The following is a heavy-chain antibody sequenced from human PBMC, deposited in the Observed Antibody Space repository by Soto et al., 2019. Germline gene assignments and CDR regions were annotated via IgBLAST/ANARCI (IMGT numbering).Heavy chain of an antibody. J-gene: IGHJ6*02. CDR3: ARWIGYCSGGSCYSPYYYYGMDV. V-gene: IGHV1-69*02. D-gene: IGHD2-15*01. CDR2: IIPILGIA. CDR1: GGTFSSYT. Sequence: SVKVSCKASGGTFSSYTISWVRQAPGQGLEWMGRIIPILGIANYAQKFQGRVTITADKSTSTAYMELSSLRSEDTAVYYCARWIGYCSGGSCYSPYYYYGMDVWGQGTTVTVSS.